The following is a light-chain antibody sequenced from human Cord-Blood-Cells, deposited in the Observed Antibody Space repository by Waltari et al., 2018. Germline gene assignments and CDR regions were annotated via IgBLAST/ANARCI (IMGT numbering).Light chain of an antibody. CDR1: SSDVGGYNY. V-gene: IGLV2-14*01. Sequence: QSALTQPASVSGSPGQSITISCTGTSSDVGGYNYVSWYQQNPGKAPKLMIYDVSNRPSWVSNRFSGSKSGNTASLTISGLQAEDEADYYCSSYTSSSTVVFGGGTKLTVL. J-gene: IGLJ2*01. CDR3: SSYTSSSTVV. CDR2: DVS.